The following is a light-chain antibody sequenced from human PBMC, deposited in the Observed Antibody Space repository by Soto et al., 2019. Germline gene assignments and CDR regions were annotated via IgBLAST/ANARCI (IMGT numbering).Light chain of an antibody. CDR1: QSIRTY. CDR3: QQSYSNPRA. J-gene: IGKJ3*01. V-gene: IGKV1-39*01. Sequence: DIQMTQSPSSLSASVGDRVTISCRASQSIRTYLHWYQQKPGKAPKLLIYAASSLQSGVPSRFSGSGFGSDFTLTISSLQAEDFATYYCQQSYSNPRAFGPGTKVDI. CDR2: AAS.